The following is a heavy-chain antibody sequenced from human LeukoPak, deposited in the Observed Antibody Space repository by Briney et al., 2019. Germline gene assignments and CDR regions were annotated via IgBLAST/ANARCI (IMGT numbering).Heavy chain of an antibody. V-gene: IGHV3-21*01. CDR2: ISSSSSYI. Sequence: PGGSLRLSCAASGFTFSSYSVNWVRQAPGKGLEWVSSISSSSSYIYYADSVKGRFTISRDNARNSLYLQMNSLRAEDTAVYYCARDLGGSYYSAFDIWGQGTMVTVSS. J-gene: IGHJ3*02. D-gene: IGHD1-26*01. CDR3: ARDLGGSYYSAFDI. CDR1: GFTFSSYS.